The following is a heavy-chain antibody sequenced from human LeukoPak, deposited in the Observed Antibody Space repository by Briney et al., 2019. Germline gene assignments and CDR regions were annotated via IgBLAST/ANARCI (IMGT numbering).Heavy chain of an antibody. CDR2: IYSGDRT. Sequence: GGSLRLSCAVSGFTVSRNYMSSVRQAPGKGLEWVSVIYSGDRTYYADSVKGRFTISRDNSKNTLYLQMNSLRADDTALYYCARVDSGWYYFDYWGQGTLVTVSS. CDR3: ARVDSGWYYFDY. D-gene: IGHD6-19*01. CDR1: GFTVSRNY. J-gene: IGHJ4*02. V-gene: IGHV3-66*01.